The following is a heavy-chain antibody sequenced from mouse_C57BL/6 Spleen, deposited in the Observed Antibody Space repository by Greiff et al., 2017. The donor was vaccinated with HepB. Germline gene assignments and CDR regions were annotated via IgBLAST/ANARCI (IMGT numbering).Heavy chain of an antibody. CDR1: GFNIKDDY. V-gene: IGHV14-4*01. Sequence: EVKLQESGAELVRPGASVKLSCTASGFNIKDDYMHWVKQRPEQGLEWIGWIDPENGDTEYASKFQGKATITADTSSNTAYLQPSSLNSEDTAVYYCLMTTVVVSYYYAMDYWGQGTSVTVSS. CDR3: LMTTVVVSYYYAMDY. CDR2: IDPENGDT. J-gene: IGHJ4*01. D-gene: IGHD1-1*01.